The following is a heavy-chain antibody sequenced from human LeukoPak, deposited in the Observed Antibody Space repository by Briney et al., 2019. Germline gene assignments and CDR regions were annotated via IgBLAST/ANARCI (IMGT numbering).Heavy chain of an antibody. Sequence: PGGSLRRSCAASGFTFSSYAMSWVRQAPGKGLEWVSAISGSGGSTYYADSVKGRFTISKDNSKNTLYLQMNSLRAEDTAVYYCAKVGYCSGGSCYDYWGQGTLVTVSS. D-gene: IGHD2-15*01. V-gene: IGHV3-23*01. CDR1: GFTFSSYA. J-gene: IGHJ4*02. CDR2: ISGSGGST. CDR3: AKVGYCSGGSCYDY.